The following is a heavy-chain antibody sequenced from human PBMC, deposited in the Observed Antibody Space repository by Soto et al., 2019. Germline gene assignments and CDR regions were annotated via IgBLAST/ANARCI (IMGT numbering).Heavy chain of an antibody. V-gene: IGHV3-33*01. CDR3: ASLIVGGGGGY. CDR2: IWYDGSNK. CDR1: GFTFSSYG. D-gene: IGHD3-22*01. Sequence: QVQLVESGGGVVQPGRSLRLSCAASGFTFSSYGMHWVRQAPGKGLEWVAVIWYDGSNKYYADSVKGRFTISRDNSKNTLYLQMNSLRAEDTAVYYCASLIVGGGGGYWGQGTLVTVSS. J-gene: IGHJ4*02.